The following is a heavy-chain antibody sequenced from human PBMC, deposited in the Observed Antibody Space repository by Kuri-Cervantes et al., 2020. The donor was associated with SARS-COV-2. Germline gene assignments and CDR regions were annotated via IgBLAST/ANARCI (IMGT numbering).Heavy chain of an antibody. CDR3: VRDLAAAGMDI. J-gene: IGHJ6*02. CDR2: ISGRSTYI. V-gene: IGHV3-21*01. Sequence: GESLKISCAASGFTFRSYSFNWVRQAPGKGLEWVSSISGRSTYIYYADSVRARFAISRDDANNSLYLQINSLRAEDTGVYYCVRDLAAAGMDIWGQGTTVTVSS. CDR1: GFTFRSYS. D-gene: IGHD6-13*01.